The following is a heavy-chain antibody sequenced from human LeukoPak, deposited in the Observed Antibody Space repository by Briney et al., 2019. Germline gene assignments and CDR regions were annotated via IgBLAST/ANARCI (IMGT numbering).Heavy chain of an antibody. CDR2: ITNSGTTI. CDR1: GFIFSNYV. CDR3: ARDGHYDILTGYFQD. J-gene: IGHJ1*01. D-gene: IGHD3-9*01. Sequence: PGKSLRLSCTASGFIFSNYVMHWVRQAPGKGLEWVSYITNSGTTIYYADSVKGRFTISRDNAKNSLYLQMNSLRAEDTAVYYCARDGHYDILTGYFQDWGQGTLVTVSS. V-gene: IGHV3-48*03.